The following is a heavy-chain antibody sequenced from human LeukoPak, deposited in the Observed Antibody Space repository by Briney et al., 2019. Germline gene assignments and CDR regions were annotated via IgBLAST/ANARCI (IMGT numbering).Heavy chain of an antibody. CDR2: ISSSGSTI. CDR3: ARLSGSPYFDY. Sequence: GGSLRLSCAASGFTFSSYEMNWVRQAPGKGLEWVSYISSSGSTIYYADSAKGRFTISRDNAKNSLYLQMNSLRAEDTAVYYCARLSGSPYFDYWGQGTLVTVSS. V-gene: IGHV3-48*03. D-gene: IGHD5-12*01. J-gene: IGHJ4*02. CDR1: GFTFSSYE.